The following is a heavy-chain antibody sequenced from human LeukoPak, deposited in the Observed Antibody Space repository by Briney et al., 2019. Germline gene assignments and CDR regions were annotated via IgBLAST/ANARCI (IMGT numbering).Heavy chain of an antibody. CDR1: GFTFSSYA. D-gene: IGHD3-9*01. CDR3: ARDAAGLRYFDWEYYYYYMDV. V-gene: IGHV3-20*04. J-gene: IGHJ6*03. Sequence: GGSLRLSCAASGFTFSSYAMGWVRQAPGKGLEWVSGINWNGGSTGYADSVKGRFTISRDNAKNSLYLQMNSLRAEDTALYYCARDAAGLRYFDWEYYYYYMDVWGKGTTVTVSS. CDR2: INWNGGST.